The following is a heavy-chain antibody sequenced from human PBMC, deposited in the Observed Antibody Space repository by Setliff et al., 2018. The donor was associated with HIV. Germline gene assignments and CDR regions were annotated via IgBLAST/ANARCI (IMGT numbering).Heavy chain of an antibody. J-gene: IGHJ6*02. CDR1: GYTFTSYP. D-gene: IGHD3-3*01. V-gene: IGHV1-2*02. Sequence: ASVKVSCKASGYTFTSYPMHWVRQAPGQGLEWVGLINPENGGTHFAQEIFRDRVTMTRDTSVNIAYMQLSRLRSDDTAVYYCARAPTLFGVEYYYYFGMDVWGQGTTVTVSS. CDR2: INPENGGT. CDR3: ARAPTLFGVEYYYYFGMDV.